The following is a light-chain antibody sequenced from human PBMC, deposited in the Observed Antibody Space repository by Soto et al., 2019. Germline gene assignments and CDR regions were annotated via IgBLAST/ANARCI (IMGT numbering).Light chain of an antibody. V-gene: IGKV1-8*01. CDR3: QQYNNWPQT. J-gene: IGKJ1*01. Sequence: AIRMTQSPSSFSASTGDRVTITCRASQGISSYLAWYQQKPGKAPKLLIYAASTLQSGVPSRFSGSGSGTDFTLTISSLQSEDFAVYYCQQYNNWPQTFGQGTKVEIK. CDR2: AAS. CDR1: QGISSY.